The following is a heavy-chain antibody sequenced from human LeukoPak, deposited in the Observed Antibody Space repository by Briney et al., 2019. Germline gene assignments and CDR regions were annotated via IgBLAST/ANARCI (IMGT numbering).Heavy chain of an antibody. CDR1: GGSFSGYY. Sequence: SETLSLTCAVYGGSFSGYYWSWIRQPPGKGLEWIGEINHSGSTNYNPSLKSRVTISVDTSKNQFSLKLSSVTAADTAVDYCARSCRILDIVATIRARLGGNGFDIWGQGTMVTVSS. V-gene: IGHV4-34*01. D-gene: IGHD5-12*01. J-gene: IGHJ3*02. CDR2: INHSGST. CDR3: ARSCRILDIVATIRARLGGNGFDI.